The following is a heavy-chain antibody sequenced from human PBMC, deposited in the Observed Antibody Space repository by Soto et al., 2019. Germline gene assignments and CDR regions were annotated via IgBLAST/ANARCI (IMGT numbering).Heavy chain of an antibody. D-gene: IGHD6-19*01. CDR3: AKDYGIAVAPPLKGCYYLGMEL. CDR2: ISYDGSNK. CDR1: GFTFSSYG. Sequence: QVQLVESGGGVVQPGRSLRLSCAASGFTFSSYGMHWVRQAPGKGLEWVAVISYDGSNKYYADSVKGRFTISRDNSKNPVYLQMKRLRAEDTAVYYRAKDYGIAVAPPLKGCYYLGMELLGQGTTVTVSS. J-gene: IGHJ6*02. V-gene: IGHV3-30*18.